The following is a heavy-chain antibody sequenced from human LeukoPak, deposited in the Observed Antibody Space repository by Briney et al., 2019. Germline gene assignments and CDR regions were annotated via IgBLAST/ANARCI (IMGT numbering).Heavy chain of an antibody. V-gene: IGHV3-33*08. CDR1: GSTFSASD. J-gene: IGHJ5*02. D-gene: IGHD1/OR15-1a*01. CDR2: IRHDGSIK. CDR3: ARGPLNTVGVDP. Sequence: GGSLRLSCAASGSTFSASDMHWVRQAPGKGLEWVAVIRHDGSIKSYADSVKGRFTISKDNSQTTIYLQMNSLRAEDTAVYYCARGPLNTVGVDPWGQGTMVTVSS.